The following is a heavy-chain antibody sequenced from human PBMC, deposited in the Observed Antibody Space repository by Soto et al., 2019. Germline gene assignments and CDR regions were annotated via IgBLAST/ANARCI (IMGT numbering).Heavy chain of an antibody. V-gene: IGHV1-69*13. Sequence: ASVKVSCKASGGTFSNYAISWVRQAPGRGLEWMGGIIPIFGTANYAQKFQGRVTITADESTSTAYMELSSLRPEDTAVYYCARAPGAYEWLLPFDYWGQGTLVTVSS. CDR3: ARAPGAYEWLLPFDY. D-gene: IGHD3-22*01. CDR2: IIPIFGTA. CDR1: GGTFSNYA. J-gene: IGHJ4*02.